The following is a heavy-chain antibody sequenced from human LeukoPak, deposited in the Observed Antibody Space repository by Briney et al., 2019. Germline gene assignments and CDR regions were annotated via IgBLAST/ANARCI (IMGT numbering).Heavy chain of an antibody. D-gene: IGHD4-11*01. V-gene: IGHV1-8*01. CDR2: MNPKSGNT. Sequence: ASVKVSCKASGYTCSSYDINWGRQATGHRREWMGWMNPKSGNTGYAQKFQGRVTMTRSTSISTAYMELSSLRSEDTAVYYCARVTGAIDYWGQGTLVTVSS. J-gene: IGHJ4*01. CDR1: GYTCSSYD. CDR3: ARVTGAIDY.